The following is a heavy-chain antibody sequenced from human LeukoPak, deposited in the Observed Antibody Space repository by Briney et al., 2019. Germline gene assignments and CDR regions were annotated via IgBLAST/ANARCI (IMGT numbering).Heavy chain of an antibody. Sequence: GASVKVSCKASGYTFTGYYMHWVRQAPGQGLEWMGWINPNSGGTNYAQKFQGWVTMTRDTSISTAYMELSRLRSDDTAVYYCARVSPAILSYGYFKAPFEIDYWGQGTLVTVSS. D-gene: IGHD5-18*01. CDR3: ARVSPAILSYGYFKAPFEIDY. CDR2: INPNSGGT. J-gene: IGHJ4*02. V-gene: IGHV1-2*04. CDR1: GYTFTGYY.